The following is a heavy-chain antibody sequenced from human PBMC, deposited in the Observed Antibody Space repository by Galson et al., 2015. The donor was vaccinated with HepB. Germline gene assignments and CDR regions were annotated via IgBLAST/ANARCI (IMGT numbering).Heavy chain of an antibody. J-gene: IGHJ6*02. D-gene: IGHD5-18*01. CDR1: GFTFSSYS. Sequence: SLRLSCAASGFTFSSYSMNWVRQAPGKGLEWVSSISSSSSYIYYADSVKGRFTISRDNAKNSLYLQMNSLRAEDTAVYYCARDYGGSWIQLWLPYYYYYGMDVWGQGTTVTVSS. CDR3: ARDYGGSWIQLWLPYYYYYGMDV. V-gene: IGHV3-21*01. CDR2: ISSSSSYI.